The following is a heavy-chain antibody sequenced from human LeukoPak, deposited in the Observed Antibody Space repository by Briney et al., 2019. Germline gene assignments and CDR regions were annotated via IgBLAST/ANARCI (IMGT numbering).Heavy chain of an antibody. CDR2: INHSGST. CDR1: GGSFSGYY. J-gene: IGHJ3*02. V-gene: IGHV4-34*01. Sequence: SETLSLTCAVYGGSFSGYYWSWIRQPPGKGLEWIGEINHSGSTNYNPSLKSRVTMPVDTSKNQFSLKLSSVTAADTAVYYCANGDANTAAAFDIWGQGTMVTVSS. CDR3: ANGDANTAAAFDI. D-gene: IGHD4-17*01.